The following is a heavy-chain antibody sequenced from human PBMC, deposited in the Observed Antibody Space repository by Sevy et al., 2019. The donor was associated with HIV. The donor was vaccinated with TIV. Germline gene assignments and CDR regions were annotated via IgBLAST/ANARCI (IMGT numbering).Heavy chain of an antibody. CDR1: HYSIRSAYQ. CDR2: IYPRGSA. V-gene: IGHV4-38-2*01. J-gene: IGHJ4*02. D-gene: IGHD4-17*01. Sequence: SETLSLTCAVSHYSIRSAYQWGWIRQSPGKGLEWIGSIYPRGSAFYNPSLKSRLSISVDMSKNRFSLNLRSMTAADTAVYYCVEDKNDYGGSYFESWGPGTLVTVSS. CDR3: VEDKNDYGGSYFES.